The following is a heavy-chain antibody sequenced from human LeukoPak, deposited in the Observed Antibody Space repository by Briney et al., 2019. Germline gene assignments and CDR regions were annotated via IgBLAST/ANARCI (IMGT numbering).Heavy chain of an antibody. Sequence: GRSLRLFCAASGFTFSSYSMNCVRQAPGKWLECLSFISGSGGYIYYADSLKGRFTISRDNAKNSLSLQMNSLRAEDTAVYYCARDLGDSLYDAVDIWGQGTMVTVSS. CDR2: ISGSGGYI. D-gene: IGHD3-10*01. CDR3: ARDLGDSLYDAVDI. CDR1: GFTFSSYS. J-gene: IGHJ3*02. V-gene: IGHV3-21*01.